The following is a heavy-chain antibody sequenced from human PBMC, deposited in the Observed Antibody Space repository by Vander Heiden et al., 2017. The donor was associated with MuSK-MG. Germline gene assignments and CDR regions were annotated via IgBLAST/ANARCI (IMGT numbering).Heavy chain of an antibody. J-gene: IGHJ4*02. CDR3: ATREGSDAGPY. CDR1: GFTVSTYA. Sequence: EVQVLESGGGLVQPGGSLRLSCAASGFTVSTYAMSWVRQAPGKGLEWVSDISGSGGRTYYGDSVKGRFTISRDSSKNTLCLQMNSLRVEDTATYYCATREGSDAGPYWGRGTLVTVSS. V-gene: IGHV3-23*01. CDR2: ISGSGGRT. D-gene: IGHD3-16*01.